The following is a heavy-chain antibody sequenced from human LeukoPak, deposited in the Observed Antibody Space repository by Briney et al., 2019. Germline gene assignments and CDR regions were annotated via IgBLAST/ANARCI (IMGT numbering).Heavy chain of an antibody. J-gene: IGHJ5*02. CDR3: ARVSASYRITIFGVVINWFDP. D-gene: IGHD3-3*01. CDR2: ISAYNGNT. Sequence: ASVKVSCKASGYTFTSYGISWVRQAPGQGLEWMGRISAYNGNTNYAQKLQGRVTMTTDTSTSTAYMELRSLRSDDTAVYYCARVSASYRITIFGVVINWFDPWGQGTLVTVSS. V-gene: IGHV1-18*01. CDR1: GYTFTSYG.